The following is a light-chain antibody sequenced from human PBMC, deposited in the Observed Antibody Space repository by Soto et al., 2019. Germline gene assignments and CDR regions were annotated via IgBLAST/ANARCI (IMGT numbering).Light chain of an antibody. CDR1: ISNLGSNF. CDR2: RNN. V-gene: IGLV1-47*01. CDR3: AAWDDSLSAVV. J-gene: IGLJ3*02. Sequence: QSVLTQPPSASGTPGQRVTISCSGSISNLGSNFIYWYQQLPGAAPKLLISRNNERPSGVPDRFSGSKSGTSASLAISGLRSEDEADYHCAAWDDSLSAVVFGGGTKLTAL.